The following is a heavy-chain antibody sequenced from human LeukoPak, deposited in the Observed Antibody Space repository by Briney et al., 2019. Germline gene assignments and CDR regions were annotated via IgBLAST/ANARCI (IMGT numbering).Heavy chain of an antibody. V-gene: IGHV4-34*01. CDR2: IYHSGST. J-gene: IGHJ4*02. CDR3: ARLIPPYSGSYYVQRYFDY. Sequence: NSSETLSLTCAVYGGSFSGYYWSWIRQPPGKGLEWIGEIYHSGSTNYNPSLKSRVTISVDKSKNQFSLKLSSVTAADTAVYYCARLIPPYSGSYYVQRYFDYWGQGTLVTVS. D-gene: IGHD1-26*01. CDR1: GGSFSGYY.